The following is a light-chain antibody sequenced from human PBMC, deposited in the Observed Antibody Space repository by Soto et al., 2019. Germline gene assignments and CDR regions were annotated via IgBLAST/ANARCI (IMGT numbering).Light chain of an antibody. V-gene: IGKV1-39*01. CDR2: SAS. CDR3: QQSYGTPKIT. J-gene: IGKJ4*02. Sequence: IPLTQYPSYLSASIGERVTIGCQASQEVXNYLNWYQMKPGKATAILISSASSLRSGVLSRFSGSGSGRVFTLTISSLQPGEFSTYYCQQSYGTPKITFGGGTKVDI. CDR1: QEVXNY.